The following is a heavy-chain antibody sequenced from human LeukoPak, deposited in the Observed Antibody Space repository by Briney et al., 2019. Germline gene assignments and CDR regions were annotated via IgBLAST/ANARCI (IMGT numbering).Heavy chain of an antibody. J-gene: IGHJ3*01. Sequence: GGSLRLSCSASGFPFNTYAIHWVRQAPGKGLEYVAGISSNGDNTDFADSAKGRFTISRNNSKSTLFLQMNSLRAEDTAVYFCTRDSALLGVAFDLWGQGTVVTVSS. V-gene: IGHV3-64D*06. CDR2: ISSNGDNT. D-gene: IGHD2-15*01. CDR1: GFPFNTYA. CDR3: TRDSALLGVAFDL.